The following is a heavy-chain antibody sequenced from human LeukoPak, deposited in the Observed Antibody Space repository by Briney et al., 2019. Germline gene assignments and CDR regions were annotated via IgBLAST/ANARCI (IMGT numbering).Heavy chain of an antibody. CDR2: IYYSGST. J-gene: IGHJ4*02. Sequence: SETLSLTCTVSGGSISSYYWSWTRQPPGKGLEWIGYIYYSGSTNCNPSLKSRVTISVDTSKNQFSLKLSSVTAADTAVYYCARAGGWYQGAFDYWGQGTLVTVSS. CDR1: GGSISSYY. V-gene: IGHV4-59*01. CDR3: ARAGGWYQGAFDY. D-gene: IGHD6-19*01.